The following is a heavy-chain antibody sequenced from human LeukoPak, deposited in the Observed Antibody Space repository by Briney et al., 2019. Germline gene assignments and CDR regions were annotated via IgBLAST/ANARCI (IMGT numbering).Heavy chain of an antibody. J-gene: IGHJ4*02. CDR1: GGSFSGYY. V-gene: IGHV4-34*01. CDR2: INHSGST. D-gene: IGHD6-13*01. CDR3: ARLDSSSWYFDY. Sequence: ASETLSLTCAVYGGSFSGYYWSWIRQPPGKGLEWIGDINHSGSTNYNPSLKSRVTISVDTSKNQFSLKLSSVTAADTAVYYCARLDSSSWYFDYWGQGTLVTVSS.